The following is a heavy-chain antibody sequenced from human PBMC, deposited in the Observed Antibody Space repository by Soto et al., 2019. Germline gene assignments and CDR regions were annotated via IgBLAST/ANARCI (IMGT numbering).Heavy chain of an antibody. J-gene: IGHJ6*02. V-gene: IGHV1-18*01. Sequence: QVQLVQSGAEVKKPGASVKVSCKASGYTFTSYGISWVRQAPGQGLEWMGWISAYNGNTNYAQKLQGRVTMTTDTSTSTAYLELRSLRSDNRALYCCARVQGLYAPCSYWGTAFWGQGPTVPVSS. D-gene: IGHD2-8*01. CDR2: ISAYNGNT. CDR1: GYTFTSYG. CDR3: ARVQGLYAPCSYWGTAF.